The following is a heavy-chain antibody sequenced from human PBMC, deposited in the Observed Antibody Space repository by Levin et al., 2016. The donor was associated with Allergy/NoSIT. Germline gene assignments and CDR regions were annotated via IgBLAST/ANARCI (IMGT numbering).Heavy chain of an antibody. V-gene: IGHV1-69*17. CDR3: ARVSRGAGWFDP. D-gene: IGHD3-10*01. CDR2: IIPIFGIA. Sequence: WVRQAPGQGLEWMGGIIPIFGIANYAQKFQGRVTITADKSTSTAYMELSSLRSEDTAVYYCARVSRGAGWFDPWGQGTLVTVSS. J-gene: IGHJ5*02.